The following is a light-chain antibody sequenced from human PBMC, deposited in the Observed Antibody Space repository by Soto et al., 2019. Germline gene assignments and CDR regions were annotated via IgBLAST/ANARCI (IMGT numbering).Light chain of an antibody. J-gene: IGKJ1*01. CDR2: GAS. Sequence: EIVMTQSPATLSVSPGERATLSCRASQSVSSNLAWYQQKPGQAPRLLIYGASTRATGIPARFSGSGSGTEFTLTISSLQSEDFVVYYCQQYNNWPWTFGQGNKVEIK. CDR3: QQYNNWPWT. V-gene: IGKV3-15*01. CDR1: QSVSSN.